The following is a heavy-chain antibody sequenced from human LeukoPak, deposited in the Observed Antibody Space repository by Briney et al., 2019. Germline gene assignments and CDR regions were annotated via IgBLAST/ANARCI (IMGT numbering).Heavy chain of an antibody. CDR2: INPSGGST. CDR3: ARGALSPYGSGSYYPDFDY. CDR1: GYTFTRYY. Sequence: ASVQVSCKASGYTFTRYYMHWVRQAPGQGLEWMGIINPSGGSTSYAQKFQGRVTMTRDTSTSTVYMELSSLRSEDTAVYYCARGALSPYGSGSYYPDFDYWGQGTLVTVS. J-gene: IGHJ4*02. D-gene: IGHD3-10*01. V-gene: IGHV1-46*01.